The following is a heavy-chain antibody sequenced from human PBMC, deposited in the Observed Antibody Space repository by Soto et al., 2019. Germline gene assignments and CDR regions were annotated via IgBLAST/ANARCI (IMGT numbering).Heavy chain of an antibody. V-gene: IGHV3-21*01. CDR3: ASCGSCYDYYYYGMDV. CDR1: GFTFSSYS. J-gene: IGHJ6*02. CDR2: ISSSSSYI. Sequence: GGSLRLSCTASGFTFSSYSMNWVRQAPGKGLEWVSSISSSSSYIYYADSVKGRFTISRDNAKNSLYLQMNSLRAEDTAVYYCASCGSCYDYYYYGMDVWGQGTTVTVSS. D-gene: IGHD2-15*01.